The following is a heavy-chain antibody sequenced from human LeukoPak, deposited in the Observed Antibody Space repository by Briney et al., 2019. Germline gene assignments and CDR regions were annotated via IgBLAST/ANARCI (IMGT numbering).Heavy chain of an antibody. J-gene: IGHJ4*02. CDR3: AIGPGGVFHY. CDR2: ISDSGNT. CDR1: GFTLSSYA. Sequence: GGSLRLSCAASGFTLSSYAMSWVRQAPGKGLEWVSAISDSGNTYHADSVKGRFTISRDSSKNTLFLQMNRLRPEDAAVYYCAIGPGGVFHYWGQGTLVTVSS. V-gene: IGHV3-23*01. D-gene: IGHD4-23*01.